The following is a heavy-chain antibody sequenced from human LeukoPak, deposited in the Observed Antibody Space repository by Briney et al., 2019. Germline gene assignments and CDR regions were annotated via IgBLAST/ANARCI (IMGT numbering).Heavy chain of an antibody. CDR2: ISSSGSTI. V-gene: IGHV3-48*03. CDR3: ASLSSSWYANWFDP. D-gene: IGHD6-13*01. Sequence: GGSLRLSCAASGFTFSSYEMNWVRQAPGKGLEWVSYISSSGSTIYYADSVKGRFTISRDNAKNSLYLQMNSLRAEDTAVYYCASLSSSWYANWFDPWGQGTLVTVSS. J-gene: IGHJ5*02. CDR1: GFTFSSYE.